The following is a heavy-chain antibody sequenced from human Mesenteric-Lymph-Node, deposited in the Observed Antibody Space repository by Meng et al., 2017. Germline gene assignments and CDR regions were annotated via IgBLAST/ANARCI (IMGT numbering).Heavy chain of an antibody. CDR3: ARDQNGPGGTVDY. V-gene: IGHV3-73*01. CDR2: IRSKANSYAT. Sequence: GESLKISCAASGFTFSGSVMHWVRQASGKGLEWVGRIRSKANSYATAYGASVKGRFTISRDDSKNMAYLQMNSLRAEDTAVYFCARDQNGPGGTVDYWGQGALVTVSS. J-gene: IGHJ4*02. CDR1: GFTFSGSV. D-gene: IGHD1-1*01.